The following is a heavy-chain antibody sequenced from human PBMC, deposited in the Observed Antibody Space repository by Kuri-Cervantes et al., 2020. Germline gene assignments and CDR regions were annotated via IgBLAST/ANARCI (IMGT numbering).Heavy chain of an antibody. CDR2: MNPNSGGT. J-gene: IGHJ5*02. CDR1: GYTFTSYD. V-gene: IGHV1-2*04. CDR3: ARVRAAAGLHWFDP. Sequence: ASVKVSCKASGYTFTSYDINWVRQATGQGLEWMGWMNPNSGGTNYAQKFQGWVTMTRDTSISTAYMELSSLRSEDTAVYYCARVRAAAGLHWFDPWGQGTLVTVSS. D-gene: IGHD6-13*01.